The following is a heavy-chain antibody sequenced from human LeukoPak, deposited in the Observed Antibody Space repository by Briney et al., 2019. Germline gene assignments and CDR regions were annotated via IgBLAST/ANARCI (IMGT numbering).Heavy chain of an antibody. J-gene: IGHJ5*02. Sequence: SQTLTLTCAIFGDSVSSNSASWNWIRQSPSRGLEWLGRTYYRSRWYNDYATSVRSRITINPDTSKNQFSLQLNSVTSEDTALYYCARDRGSGIDPWGQGTLVTVSS. V-gene: IGHV6-1*01. D-gene: IGHD3-10*01. CDR3: ARDRGSGIDP. CDR1: GDSVSSNSAS. CDR2: TYYRSRWYN.